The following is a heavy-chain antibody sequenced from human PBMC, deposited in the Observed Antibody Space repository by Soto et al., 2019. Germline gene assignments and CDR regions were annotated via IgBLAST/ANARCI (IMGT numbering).Heavy chain of an antibody. CDR3: ARDKDLQPTVWGF. Sequence: PSETLSLTCTVSGDSMATGGHYYNWIRQVPGKGLEWIGYVYYSGATHYTPSLRARATISRDTSENQFSLRLISVTAADTALYYCARDKDLQPTVWGFWGQGIQVTVSS. D-gene: IGHD3-16*01. CDR2: VYYSGAT. V-gene: IGHV4-31*03. J-gene: IGHJ4*02. CDR1: GDSMATGGHY.